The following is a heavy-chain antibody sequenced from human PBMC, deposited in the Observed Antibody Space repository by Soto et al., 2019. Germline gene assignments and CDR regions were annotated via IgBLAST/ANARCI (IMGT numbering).Heavy chain of an antibody. Sequence: SETLSLACSVPVGSVIGSYWSWIRQSPGKGLEWLGYVYYTGSTNYSPSLRSRVSISVDTSKNEFSLRLSSVTAADTAVYFCARSVAVPGAHIDYWGQGTQVTVSS. J-gene: IGHJ4*02. D-gene: IGHD6-19*01. CDR2: VYYTGST. CDR1: VGSVIGSY. V-gene: IGHV4-59*02. CDR3: ARSVAVPGAHIDY.